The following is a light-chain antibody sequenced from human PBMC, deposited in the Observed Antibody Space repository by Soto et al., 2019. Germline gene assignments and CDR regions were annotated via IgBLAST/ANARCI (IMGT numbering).Light chain of an antibody. CDR3: QQSYNTPLT. J-gene: IGKJ1*01. Sequence: IEVTQSPSSLAASLGDRVTITCRASQTIGTYVNWYRQKSGAAPDLLIYDASTLQSGVPSRFRGGASGTDFTLTISSLQLDDFATYYCQQSYNTPLTFGQGTKVDIK. CDR1: QTIGTY. CDR2: DAS. V-gene: IGKV1-39*01.